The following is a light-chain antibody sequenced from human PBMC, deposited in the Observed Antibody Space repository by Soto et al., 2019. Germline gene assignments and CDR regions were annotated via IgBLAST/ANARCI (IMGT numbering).Light chain of an antibody. V-gene: IGKV1-5*03. CDR2: KAS. J-gene: IGKJ1*01. Sequence: DIQMTQSPSTLSASVGDRVPITCRTSQRINDWLAWYQQKPGKAPNLLIYKASSLESEVPSRFSGSGSGTEVTLTISTLQPEDVATYCSQHHTSYSRTFGQGKTLEIK. CDR3: QHHTSYSRT. CDR1: QRINDW.